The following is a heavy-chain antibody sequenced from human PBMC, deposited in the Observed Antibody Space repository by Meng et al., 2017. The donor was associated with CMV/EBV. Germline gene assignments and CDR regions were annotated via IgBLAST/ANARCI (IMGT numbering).Heavy chain of an antibody. V-gene: IGHV1-2*02. J-gene: IGHJ6*02. D-gene: IGHD2-2*01. Sequence: ASVKVSCKASGYTFTGYYIHWVRQVPGQGLEWMGWINPNTGGTNYAQKFQGRVTMTRDTSISTAYMELSRLRSDDTAVYYCARILVEPAAIYYGLDVWGQGTTVTVSS. CDR1: GYTFTGYY. CDR2: INPNTGGT. CDR3: ARILVEPAAIYYGLDV.